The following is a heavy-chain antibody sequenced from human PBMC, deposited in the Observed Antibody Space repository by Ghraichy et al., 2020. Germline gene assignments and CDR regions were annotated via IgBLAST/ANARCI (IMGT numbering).Heavy chain of an antibody. D-gene: IGHD2-8*02. Sequence: SVKVSCKASGYTFSNNGISWVRQAPGQGLEWMGRISAYTGNTNYAQAFQGRVTLTTDTSTTTAYMELRSLTSDDTAVYYCARERFTGGSSPKDYWGRGTRVTVSS. CDR1: GYTFSNNG. V-gene: IGHV1-18*01. CDR2: ISAYTGNT. J-gene: IGHJ4*02. CDR3: ARERFTGGSSPKDY.